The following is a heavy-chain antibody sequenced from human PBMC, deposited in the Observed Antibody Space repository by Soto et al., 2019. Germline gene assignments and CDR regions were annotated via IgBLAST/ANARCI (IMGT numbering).Heavy chain of an antibody. CDR1: GYTFTSYG. D-gene: IGHD5-18*01. J-gene: IGHJ4*02. CDR3: ARDEDAAMPHFFDY. Sequence: ASVKVSCKASGYTFTSYGISWVRQAPGQGLEWMGWISAYNGNTNYAQKLQGRVTMTTDTSTSTAYMELRSLRSDDTAVYYCARDEDAAMPHFFDYWGQGTPVTVSS. CDR2: ISAYNGNT. V-gene: IGHV1-18*04.